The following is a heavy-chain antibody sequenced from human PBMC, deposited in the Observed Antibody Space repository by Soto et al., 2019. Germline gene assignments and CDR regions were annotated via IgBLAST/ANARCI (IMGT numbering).Heavy chain of an antibody. CDR1: GYTFTSYG. D-gene: IGHD5-18*01. J-gene: IGHJ4*02. CDR3: ARDEDAAMPHFFDY. Sequence: ASVKVSCKASGYTFTSYGISWVRQAPGQGLEWMGWISAYNGNTNYAQKLQGRVTMTTDTSTSTAYMELRSLRSDDTAVYYCARDEDAAMPHFFDYWGQGTPVTVSS. CDR2: ISAYNGNT. V-gene: IGHV1-18*04.